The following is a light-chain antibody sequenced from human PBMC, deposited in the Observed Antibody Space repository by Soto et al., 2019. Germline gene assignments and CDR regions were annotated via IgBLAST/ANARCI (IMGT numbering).Light chain of an antibody. CDR3: AAWDDSLNGLV. Sequence: QYVLTQPPSGCATPGQRVAISCSGSHSNIGSNSVSWYQQLSGAAPKLLIYNYNQRPSGIPDRFSGSKSGTSASLAISGLQSEDEADYYCAAWDDSLNGLVFGAGTKLTVL. J-gene: IGLJ1*01. V-gene: IGLV1-44*01. CDR1: HSNIGSNS. CDR2: NYN.